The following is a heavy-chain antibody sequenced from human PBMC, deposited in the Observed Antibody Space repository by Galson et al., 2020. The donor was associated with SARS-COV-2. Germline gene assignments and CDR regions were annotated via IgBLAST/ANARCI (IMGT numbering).Heavy chain of an antibody. Sequence: GGSLRLSCAASGFTFSNYEMNWVRQAPGKGLEWVSYISGSGDKIYYADSVIGRFTMSRDNAKNSLSLEMNSLRVEDTAVYYCAREMATEYSSGWYLGHNFDSWGQGALVTVSS. D-gene: IGHD6-19*01. J-gene: IGHJ4*02. CDR1: GFTFSNYE. CDR3: AREMATEYSSGWYLGHNFDS. V-gene: IGHV3-48*03. CDR2: ISGSGDKI.